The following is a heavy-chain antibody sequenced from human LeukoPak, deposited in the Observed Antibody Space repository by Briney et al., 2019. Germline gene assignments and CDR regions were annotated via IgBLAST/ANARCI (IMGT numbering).Heavy chain of an antibody. CDR1: GFTFSDYF. J-gene: IGHJ6*04. Sequence: PGRSLILSCAASGFTFSDYFMSWVRQAPGKGLEWVGFIRSKTYGETTEYAASVKGRFTISRDDSKSIAYLQMNSLKTEDTAVYYCSRADYYGSGSPISLDVWGKGTTVTVSS. CDR3: SRADYYGSGSPISLDV. V-gene: IGHV3-49*04. CDR2: IRSKTYGETT. D-gene: IGHD3-10*01.